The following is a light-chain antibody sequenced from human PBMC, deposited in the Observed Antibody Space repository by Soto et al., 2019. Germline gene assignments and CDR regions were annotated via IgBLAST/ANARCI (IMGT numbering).Light chain of an antibody. V-gene: IGKV3-15*01. CDR3: QQYDNWLRT. Sequence: EIVMTQSPATLSVSPRERATLSCRASQDISTTLAWYQQKPGQAPRLLIYGASTRATGTPTRFSASGSGTEFTLNIRSQQSEDFAVYYCQQYDNWLRTFGQGTKVEIK. J-gene: IGKJ1*01. CDR2: GAS. CDR1: QDISTT.